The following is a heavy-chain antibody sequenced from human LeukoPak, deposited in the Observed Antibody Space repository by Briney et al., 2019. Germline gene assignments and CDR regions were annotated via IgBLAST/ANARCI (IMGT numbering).Heavy chain of an antibody. CDR1: GGSISSYY. J-gene: IGHJ3*02. D-gene: IGHD4-23*01. Sequence: SETLSLTCTVSGGSISSYYWSWIRQPPGKGPEWIGYIYYSGSTNYNPSLKSRVTISVDTSKNQFSLKLSSVTAADTAVYYCARATETTVVGPIYAFDIWGQGTMVTVSS. CDR2: IYYSGST. V-gene: IGHV4-59*01. CDR3: ARATETTVVGPIYAFDI.